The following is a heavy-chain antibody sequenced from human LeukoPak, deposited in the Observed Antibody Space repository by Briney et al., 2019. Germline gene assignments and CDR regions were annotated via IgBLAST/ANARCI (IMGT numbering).Heavy chain of an antibody. D-gene: IGHD1-26*01. J-gene: IGHJ4*02. CDR3: ASSGRHLDY. CDR2: IYHSGST. CDR1: GGSISSGGYS. Sequence: PSETLSLTCAVSGGSISSGGYSWSWIRQPPGKGLEWIGYIYHSGSTYYNPSLKSRVTISVDTSKNQFSLKLSSVTAADTAVYYCASSGRHLDYWGQGTLVTVSS. V-gene: IGHV4-30-2*02.